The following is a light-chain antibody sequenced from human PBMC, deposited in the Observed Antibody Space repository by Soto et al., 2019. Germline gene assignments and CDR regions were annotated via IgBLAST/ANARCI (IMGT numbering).Light chain of an antibody. CDR3: QQYGVSPAT. Sequence: EIVLTQSPGILSLSPGDGATLSCRASQSVSSNYLAWYQQNPGQAPRLLIYGTSTRASGIPDRFSGSGSGTEFILTITRLEPEDFAVYFCQQYGVSPATFGGGTKVDIK. V-gene: IGKV3-20*01. CDR2: GTS. CDR1: QSVSSNY. J-gene: IGKJ4*01.